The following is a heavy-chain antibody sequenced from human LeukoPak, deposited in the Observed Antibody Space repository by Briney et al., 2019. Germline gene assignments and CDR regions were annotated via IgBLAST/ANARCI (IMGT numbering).Heavy chain of an antibody. D-gene: IGHD6-13*01. CDR3: ARGGSSRFDQ. V-gene: IGHV3-7*04. CDR2: ISPDGSEK. Sequence: GGSLRLSCAASGFTFTTYWMSWARQAPGKGLEWVSKISPDGSEKYYVDSVKGRFTISRDNDKNSLDLKMSSLRADDTAVYYCARGGSSRFDQWGQGTLVTVSS. CDR1: GFTFTTYW. J-gene: IGHJ4*02.